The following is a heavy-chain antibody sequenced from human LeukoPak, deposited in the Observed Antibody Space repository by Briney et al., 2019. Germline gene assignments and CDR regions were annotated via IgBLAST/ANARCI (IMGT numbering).Heavy chain of an antibody. CDR1: GGSISSGGYY. J-gene: IGHJ4*02. Sequence: SETLSLTCTVSGGSISSGGYYWSWIRQPPGKGLEWIGYIYHSGSTYYNPSLKSRVTISVDRSKNQFSLKLSSVTAADTAVYYCARTDILTYYFDYWGQGTLVTVSS. CDR3: ARTDILTYYFDY. V-gene: IGHV4-30-2*01. CDR2: IYHSGST. D-gene: IGHD3-9*01.